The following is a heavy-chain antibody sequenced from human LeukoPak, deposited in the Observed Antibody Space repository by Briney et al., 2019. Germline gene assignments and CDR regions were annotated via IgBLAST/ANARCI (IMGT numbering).Heavy chain of an antibody. Sequence: SETLSLTCTVSGGSISSYYWSWIRQPPGKGLEWIGYIYYSGSTNYNPSLKSRVTISVDTSKNQFSLKLSSVTAADTAVYYCARDHIRTGYFDYWGQGTLVTVSS. CDR2: IYYSGST. V-gene: IGHV4-59*01. D-gene: IGHD4-17*01. J-gene: IGHJ4*02. CDR3: ARDHIRTGYFDY. CDR1: GGSISSYY.